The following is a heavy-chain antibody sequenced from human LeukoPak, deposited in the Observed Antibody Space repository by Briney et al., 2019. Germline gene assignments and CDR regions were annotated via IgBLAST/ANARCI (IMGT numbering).Heavy chain of an antibody. D-gene: IGHD5-12*01. Sequence: PSETLSLTCTVSGGSMSSYYWSWIRQPPGKELQWIGHIYYSGSTKYNPSLKSRVTISVDTSKNQFSLKLSSVTPADTAVYYCARVRYSGYGDFDYWGQGTLVTVSS. CDR3: ARVRYSGYGDFDY. CDR2: IYYSGST. J-gene: IGHJ4*02. CDR1: GGSMSSYY. V-gene: IGHV4-59*01.